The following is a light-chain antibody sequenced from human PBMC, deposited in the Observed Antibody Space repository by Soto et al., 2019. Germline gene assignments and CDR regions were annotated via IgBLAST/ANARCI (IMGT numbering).Light chain of an antibody. Sequence: EIGWTQSPRTLALSARDIATLSFMASQSVSSRYLAWYQQKPGQAPSVLIYEASSRATGIPDRFSGSGSGTDFTLTISRLDSEDFAVYYCQQYGSSGTFAEGTKVDI. V-gene: IGKV3-20*01. CDR1: QSVSSRY. CDR2: EAS. CDR3: QQYGSSGT. J-gene: IGKJ4*02.